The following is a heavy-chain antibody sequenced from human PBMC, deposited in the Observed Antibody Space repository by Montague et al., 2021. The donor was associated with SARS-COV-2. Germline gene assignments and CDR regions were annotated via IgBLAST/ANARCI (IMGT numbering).Heavy chain of an antibody. V-gene: IGHV4-34*01. J-gene: IGHJ4*02. CDR1: GGPFSGYY. Sequence: SETLSLTCAVYGGPFSGYYWSWIRQPPGKGLEWIGEINHSGSTNYTPSLKSRVAISVDTSKNQLSLKLSPVTAADAAVYYCARDFDYWGQGTLVTVSS. CDR2: INHSGST. CDR3: ARDFDY.